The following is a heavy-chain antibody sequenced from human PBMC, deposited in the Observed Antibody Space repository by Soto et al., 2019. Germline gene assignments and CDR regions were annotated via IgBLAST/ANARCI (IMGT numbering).Heavy chain of an antibody. CDR1: GGTFSSYT. CDR2: IIPILGIA. CDR3: ARGERCSGGSCYRAEYFQH. J-gene: IGHJ1*01. Sequence: SVKVSCKASGGTFSSYTISWVRQAPGQGLEWMGRIIPILGIANYAQKFQGRVTITADKSTSTAYMELSSLRSEDTAVYYCARGERCSGGSCYRAEYFQHWGQGTLVTVSS. V-gene: IGHV1-69*02. D-gene: IGHD2-15*01.